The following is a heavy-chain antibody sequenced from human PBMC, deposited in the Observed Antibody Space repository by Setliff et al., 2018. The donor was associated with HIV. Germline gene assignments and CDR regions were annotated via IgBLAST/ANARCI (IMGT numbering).Heavy chain of an antibody. Sequence: PGGSLRLSCAAPGFTFSSYWMSWVRQAPGKGLEWVANIKQDGSEKYYVDSVKGRFTISRDNAKNSLYLQMNSLRAEDTAVYYCARATGYCSSTSCYGIFDYWGQGTLVTVSS. V-gene: IGHV3-7*01. CDR3: ARATGYCSSTSCYGIFDY. D-gene: IGHD2-2*01. CDR2: IKQDGSEK. CDR1: GFTFSSYW. J-gene: IGHJ4*02.